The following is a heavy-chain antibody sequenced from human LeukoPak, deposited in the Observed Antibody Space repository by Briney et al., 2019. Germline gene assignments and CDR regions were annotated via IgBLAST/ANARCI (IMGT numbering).Heavy chain of an antibody. CDR3: TRSGGLNFDY. Sequence: PSETLSLTCTVSXDSINSNVYYWGWIRQPPCQGLEWIGNVDYGGSTFYNPSLKSRVIISVDMSKNLFSLNLTSMTAADTAVYYCTRSGGLNFDYWGQGTLVTVSS. CDR2: VDYGGST. J-gene: IGHJ4*02. D-gene: IGHD2-15*01. CDR1: XDSINSNVYY. V-gene: IGHV4-39*02.